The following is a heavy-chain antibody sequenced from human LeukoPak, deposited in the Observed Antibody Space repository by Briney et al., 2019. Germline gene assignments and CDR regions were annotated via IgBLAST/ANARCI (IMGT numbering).Heavy chain of an antibody. CDR1: GGSMISGNYY. CDR3: ARGDWFDP. CDR2: IDNSGGI. V-gene: IGHV4-61*02. J-gene: IGHJ5*02. Sequence: PSETLSLTCTVSGGSMISGNYYWSWIRHPAGKGLEWIGRIDNSGGINYNPSLRSRVTISLDTSKNQFSLNLTSVTAADTAVYYCARGDWFDPWGQGTLVAVSS.